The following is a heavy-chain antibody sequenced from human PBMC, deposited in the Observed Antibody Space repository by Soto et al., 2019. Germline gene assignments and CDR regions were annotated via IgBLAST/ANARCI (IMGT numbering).Heavy chain of an antibody. J-gene: IGHJ4*02. D-gene: IGHD4-4*01. CDR1: GYTFTGYY. CDR3: ATAHLGYYSPVDY. Sequence: QVQLVQSGAEVMQPGASMRVSCQASGYTFTGYYIHWLRQAPGQGLHWMGWINPNSGGTKYAQSVPGRVTVTRDSSISTAYMDLSRLTSADTAVYYCATAHLGYYSPVDYWGEGTRVTVSS. V-gene: IGHV1-2*02. CDR2: INPNSGGT.